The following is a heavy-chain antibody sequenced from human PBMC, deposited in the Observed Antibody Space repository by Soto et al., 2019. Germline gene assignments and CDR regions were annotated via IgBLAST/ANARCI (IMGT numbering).Heavy chain of an antibody. Sequence: QVQLRESGPGLVKPSQTLSLTCSVSGGSISSGGYYWSWVRRHPGKGLEWIGYISYSGSAYYNPSLKSRVTISVDTSKNQFSLKLSSVTAADTAVYYCARGVGSGWPPTPTGWFDPWGQGTLVTVSS. J-gene: IGHJ5*02. CDR2: ISYSGSA. CDR1: GGSISSGGYY. D-gene: IGHD6-19*01. CDR3: ARGVGSGWPPTPTGWFDP. V-gene: IGHV4-31*03.